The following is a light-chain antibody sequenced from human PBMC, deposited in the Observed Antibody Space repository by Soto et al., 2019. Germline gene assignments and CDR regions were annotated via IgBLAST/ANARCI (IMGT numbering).Light chain of an antibody. CDR2: DAY. Sequence: EIVLTQAPDTLSLSPVYRASLSCMASQSVGHMFLAWFQQKPGQAPRLLIFDAYRRATGIPDRFSGSGSGTNFALTISRLEPEDSAVYYCQQRYNWPRTFGQGTKVDNK. CDR1: QSVGHMF. J-gene: IGKJ1*01. CDR3: QQRYNWPRT. V-gene: IGKV3D-20*02.